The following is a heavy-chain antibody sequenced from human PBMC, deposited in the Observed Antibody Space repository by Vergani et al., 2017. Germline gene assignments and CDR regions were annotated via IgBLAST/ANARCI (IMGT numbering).Heavy chain of an antibody. CDR1: GGTFSSYT. J-gene: IGHJ4*02. Sequence: QVQLVQSGAEVKKPGSSVKVSCKASGGTFSSYTISWVRQAPGQGLEWMGRIIPILGIANYAQKFQGRVTITADKSTSTAYMKLSSLRSEDTAVYYRARGPLLRYFDWLPNYWGQGTLVTVSS. CDR3: ARGPLLRYFDWLPNY. V-gene: IGHV1-69*02. D-gene: IGHD3-9*01. CDR2: IIPILGIA.